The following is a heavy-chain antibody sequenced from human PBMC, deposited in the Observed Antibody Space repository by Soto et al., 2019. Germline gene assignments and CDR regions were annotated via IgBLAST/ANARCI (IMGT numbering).Heavy chain of an antibody. Sequence: GGSLRLSCAASGFTFSNAWMSWVRQAPGKGLEWVGRIKSKTDGGTTDYAAPVKGRFTISRDDSKNTLYLQMNSLKTEDTAVYYCTTGQLYGDYEPDYWGQGTLVTVSS. CDR1: GFTFSNAW. CDR2: IKSKTDGGTT. D-gene: IGHD4-17*01. V-gene: IGHV3-15*01. J-gene: IGHJ4*02. CDR3: TTGQLYGDYEPDY.